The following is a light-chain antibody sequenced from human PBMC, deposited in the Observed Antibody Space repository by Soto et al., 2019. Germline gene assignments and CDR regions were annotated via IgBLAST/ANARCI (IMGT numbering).Light chain of an antibody. CDR1: QSVSNW. Sequence: DIQLTQSPPTLSTSVGHRVTMTFQSRQSVSNWLAWYQQKPGKAPNLLIYKASSLKNGVPSRFSGSGSGTEFTLTISSLQPDDFATYYCEQYNTYLPFGQ. CDR2: KAS. J-gene: IGKJ1*01. CDR3: EQYNTYLP. V-gene: IGKV1-5*03.